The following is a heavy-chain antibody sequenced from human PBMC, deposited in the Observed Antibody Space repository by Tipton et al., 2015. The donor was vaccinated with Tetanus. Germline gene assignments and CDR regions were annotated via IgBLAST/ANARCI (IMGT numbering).Heavy chain of an antibody. CDR1: GDSIRSEDYY. D-gene: IGHD2-2*01. V-gene: IGHV4-30-4*01. CDR2: IYYSGST. CDR3: ARLTCSSPSCYYYYYYYVDV. Sequence: TLSLTCSVSGDSIRSEDYYWGWIRQSPEKGLEWLGYIYYSGSTYNNPSLKSRVSISLDASKNQFSLSLNSVTAADSATYYCARLTCSSPSCYYYYYYYVDVWGTGTAVAVSS. J-gene: IGHJ6*03.